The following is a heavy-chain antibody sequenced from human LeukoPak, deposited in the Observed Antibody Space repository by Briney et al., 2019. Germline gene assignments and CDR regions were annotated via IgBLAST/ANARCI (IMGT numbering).Heavy chain of an antibody. Sequence: PGGSLRLSCAASGYTFSSYAMSWVRQAPGKGLEWVSAISGSGGSTYYADSVKGRFTISRDNSKNTLYLQMNSLRAEDTAVYYCATCIAAARAGAMMVYYFDYWGQGTLVTVSS. J-gene: IGHJ4*02. D-gene: IGHD6-13*01. V-gene: IGHV3-23*01. CDR1: GYTFSSYA. CDR2: ISGSGGST. CDR3: ATCIAAARAGAMMVYYFDY.